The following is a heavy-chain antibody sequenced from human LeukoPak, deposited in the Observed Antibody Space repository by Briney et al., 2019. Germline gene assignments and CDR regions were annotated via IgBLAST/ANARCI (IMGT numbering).Heavy chain of an antibody. Sequence: KPGGSLRLSCAASGFTISSYSMNWVRQAPGKGLEWVSSISSSSSYIYYADSVKGRFTISRDNAKNSLYLQMNSLRAEDTAVYYCASLQDCSSTSCYQLDYWGQGTLVTVSS. J-gene: IGHJ4*02. CDR2: ISSSSSYI. D-gene: IGHD2-2*01. CDR3: ASLQDCSSTSCYQLDY. V-gene: IGHV3-21*01. CDR1: GFTISSYS.